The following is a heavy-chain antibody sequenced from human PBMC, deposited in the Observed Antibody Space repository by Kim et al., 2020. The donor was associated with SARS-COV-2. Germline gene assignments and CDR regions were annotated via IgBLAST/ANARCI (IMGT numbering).Heavy chain of an antibody. V-gene: IGHV3-30*01. CDR3: ASPIDPYYYYYGMDV. D-gene: IGHD1-26*01. Sequence: AVKGRFTISRDNSKNTMYRQMNSLRAEDTAVYYCASPIDPYYYYYGMDVWGQGTTVTVSS. J-gene: IGHJ6*02.